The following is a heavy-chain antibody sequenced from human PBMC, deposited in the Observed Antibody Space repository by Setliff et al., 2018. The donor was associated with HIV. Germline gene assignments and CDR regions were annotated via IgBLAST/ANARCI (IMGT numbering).Heavy chain of an antibody. CDR1: GFIFSDHW. D-gene: IGHD1-26*01. CDR2: INQNGREK. V-gene: IGHV3-7*01. Sequence: LSLSCAASGFIFSDHWMTWVRQAPGKGLEWVANINQNGREKYYVDSVKGRFTISRDNVKNSLYLQMNSLRAEDTAVYYCAKDRSGSYSFARDWGQGTLVTVSS. J-gene: IGHJ4*02. CDR3: AKDRSGSYSFARD.